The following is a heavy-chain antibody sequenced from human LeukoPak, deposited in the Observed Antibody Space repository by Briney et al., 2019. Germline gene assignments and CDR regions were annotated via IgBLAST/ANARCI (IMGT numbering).Heavy chain of an antibody. CDR2: IRYDGSNK. D-gene: IGHD5-18*01. V-gene: IGHV3-30*02. CDR3: AKPLIRGYSYGLLDY. J-gene: IGHJ4*02. Sequence: GGSLRLSCAASGFTFSSYGMHWVRQAPGKGLEWVALIRYDGSNKYYADSVKGRFTISRDNSKNTLYLQMNSLRAEDTAVYYCAKPLIRGYSYGLLDYWGQGTLVTVSS. CDR1: GFTFSSYG.